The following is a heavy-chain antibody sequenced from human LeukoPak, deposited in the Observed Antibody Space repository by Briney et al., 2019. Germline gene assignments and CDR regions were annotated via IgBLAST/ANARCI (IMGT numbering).Heavy chain of an antibody. CDR3: GKDRLYGFNYYYGMDV. V-gene: IGHV3-30*18. J-gene: IGHJ6*02. CDR1: GFTFSSYG. Sequence: PGRSLRLSCAASGFTFSSYGMHWVRQAPGKGLEWVAVISYDGSNKYYADSVKGRFTISRDNSKNPLYLQMNSLRAEDTAVYYCGKDRLYGFNYYYGMDVWGQGTTVTVSS. D-gene: IGHD3-10*01. CDR2: ISYDGSNK.